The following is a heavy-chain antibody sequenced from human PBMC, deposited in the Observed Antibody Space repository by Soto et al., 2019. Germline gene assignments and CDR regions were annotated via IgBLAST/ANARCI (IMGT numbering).Heavy chain of an antibody. Sequence: GGSLRLSCAASGFTFSDYYMSWIRQAPGKGLEWVSYISSSGSTIYYADSVKGRFTISRDNAKNSLYLQMNSLRAEDTAVYYCARTSYSSGFFNYYYYMDVWGKGTRSPSP. CDR1: GFTFSDYY. V-gene: IGHV3-11*01. CDR2: ISSSGSTI. J-gene: IGHJ6*03. D-gene: IGHD6-19*01. CDR3: ARTSYSSGFFNYYYYMDV.